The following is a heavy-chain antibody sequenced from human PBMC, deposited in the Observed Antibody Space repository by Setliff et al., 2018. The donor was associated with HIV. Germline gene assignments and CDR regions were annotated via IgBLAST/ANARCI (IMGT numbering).Heavy chain of an antibody. CDR1: GGSISSYY. V-gene: IGHV4-59*12. CDR3: ATHNSGYMEV. D-gene: IGHD3-10*01. J-gene: IGHJ6*03. CDR2: MYYSGGT. Sequence: SETLSLTCNVSGGSISSYYWNWIRQSPGKGLQWIGYMYYSGGTTYNPSLKSRVAISADKSKNQFSLQLNSLRTEDTAVYFCATHNSGYMEVWGQGTTVTVSS.